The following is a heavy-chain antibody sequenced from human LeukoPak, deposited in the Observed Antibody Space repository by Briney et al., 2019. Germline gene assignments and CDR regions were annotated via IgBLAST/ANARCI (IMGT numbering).Heavy chain of an antibody. CDR1: GFTFSSYE. Sequence: GGSLRLSCAASGFTFSSYEMNWVRQAPGKGLEWVGRIKSKSDGGTTDNAAPVKGRFTISKDDSKNTLYLQMNSLKTEDTGIYYCTTGTLTSDYWGQGTPVTVSS. D-gene: IGHD4-17*01. V-gene: IGHV3-15*01. J-gene: IGHJ4*02. CDR2: IKSKSDGGTT. CDR3: TTGTLTSDY.